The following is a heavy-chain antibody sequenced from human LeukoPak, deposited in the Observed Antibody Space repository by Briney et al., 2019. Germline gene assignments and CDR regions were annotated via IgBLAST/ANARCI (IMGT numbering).Heavy chain of an antibody. J-gene: IGHJ4*02. CDR3: ARDRREYIAAAGPPDFDY. CDR2: ISAYNGNT. V-gene: IGHV1-18*01. Sequence: ASVKVSCKASGYTFTSYGISWVRQAPGQGLEWRGWISAYNGNTNYAQKLQGRVTMTTDTSTSTAYMELRSLRSDDTAVYYCARDRREYIAAAGPPDFDYWRQGTLVTVSS. D-gene: IGHD6-13*01. CDR1: GYTFTSYG.